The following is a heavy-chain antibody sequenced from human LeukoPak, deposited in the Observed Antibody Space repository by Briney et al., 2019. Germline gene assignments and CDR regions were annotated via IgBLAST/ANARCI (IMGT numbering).Heavy chain of an antibody. Sequence: GGSLRLSCAASGFTFSGYAMSWVRQPPGKGLEWVSAISGSGGSTYYADSVKGRFTIFRDNSKSTLFLQLNSLRAEDTAVYYCARDSRRILPSDWGQGTLVTVSS. D-gene: IGHD2-15*01. CDR1: GFTFSGYA. CDR3: ARDSRRILPSD. CDR2: ISGSGGST. J-gene: IGHJ4*02. V-gene: IGHV3-23*01.